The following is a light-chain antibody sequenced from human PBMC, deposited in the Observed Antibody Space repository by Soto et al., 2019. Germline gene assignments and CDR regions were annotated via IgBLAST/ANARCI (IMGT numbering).Light chain of an antibody. Sequence: EIVLTQSPGTLSLSPGERATLSCRARQSVSSSYLAWYQQKPGQAPRLLIYGASSRATGIPDRFSGSGSGTDLTLTISRLEPEDFAVDYCQQYGSSPTWTFGQGTKVEIK. CDR1: QSVSSSY. V-gene: IGKV3-20*01. CDR2: GAS. CDR3: QQYGSSPTWT. J-gene: IGKJ1*01.